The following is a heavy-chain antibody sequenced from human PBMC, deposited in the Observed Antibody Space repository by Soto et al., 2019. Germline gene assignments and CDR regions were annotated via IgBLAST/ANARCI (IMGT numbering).Heavy chain of an antibody. CDR2: IYHSGST. V-gene: IGHV4-30-2*01. CDR1: GGSISSGGYS. Sequence: SEPLSLTCAVPGGSISSGGYSWSWIRQPPGKGLEWIGYIYHSGSTYYNPPLKSRVTISVDRSKNQFSLKLSSVTAADTAVYYCSREYRMLRSFKYSYYYGMDVWGQGTTVTVSS. CDR3: SREYRMLRSFKYSYYYGMDV. D-gene: IGHD2-8*01. J-gene: IGHJ6*02.